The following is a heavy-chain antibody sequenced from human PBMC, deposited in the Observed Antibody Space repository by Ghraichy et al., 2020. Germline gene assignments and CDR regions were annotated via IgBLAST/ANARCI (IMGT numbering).Heavy chain of an antibody. Sequence: SETLSLTCAVYGGSFSGYYWSWIRQPPGKGLEWIGEINHSGSTNYNPSLKSRVTISVDTSKNQFSLKLSSVTAADTAVYYCARVFWSGPRYMDVSGKGTTVTVSS. CDR2: INHSGST. D-gene: IGHD3-3*01. J-gene: IGHJ6*03. V-gene: IGHV4-34*01. CDR3: ARVFWSGPRYMDV. CDR1: GGSFSGYY.